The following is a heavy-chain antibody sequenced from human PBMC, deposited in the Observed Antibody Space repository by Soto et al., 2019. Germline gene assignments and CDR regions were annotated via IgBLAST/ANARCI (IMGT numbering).Heavy chain of an antibody. CDR2: ISWNSGSI. V-gene: IGHV3-9*01. J-gene: IGHJ4*02. D-gene: IGHD3-3*01. CDR1: GFTFDDYA. Sequence: GGSLRLSCAASGFTFDDYAMHWVRQAPGKGLEWVSGISWNSGSIGYADSVKGRFTISRDNAKNSLYLQMNSLRAEDTALYYCAKTVTIFGVVMGSYFDYWGQGTLVTVSS. CDR3: AKTVTIFGVVMGSYFDY.